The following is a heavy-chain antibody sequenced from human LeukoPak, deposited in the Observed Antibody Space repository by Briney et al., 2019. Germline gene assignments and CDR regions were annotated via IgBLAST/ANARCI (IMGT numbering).Heavy chain of an antibody. D-gene: IGHD3-22*01. V-gene: IGHV3-15*01. CDR1: GFTFTNAW. CDR3: ARAPSQNYYDRQDAFDI. CDR2: FRSKTDGGAI. Sequence: GGSLRLSCSASGFTFTNAWMSWVRQAPGKGLEWVGRFRSKTDGGAIEYAAPVKGRFTISRDNSKNTLYLQMNSLRAEDTAVYYCARAPSQNYYDRQDAFDIWGQGTMVTVSS. J-gene: IGHJ3*02.